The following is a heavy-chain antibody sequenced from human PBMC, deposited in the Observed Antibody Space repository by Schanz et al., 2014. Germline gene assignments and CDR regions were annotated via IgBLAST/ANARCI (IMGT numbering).Heavy chain of an antibody. CDR1: GFTVNTNY. CDR3: ARDGGRDGYNLGFDV. Sequence: EVQLVESGGGLIQPGGSLRLSCAVSGFTVNTNYMSWVRQAPGKGLEWISSMYINSGSTQYADSVKGRFIISRDSSKNTLFLQMNRLRAEDTAIYFCARDGGRDGYNLGFDVWGQGTLVTVSS. J-gene: IGHJ3*01. CDR2: MYINSGST. D-gene: IGHD5-12*01. V-gene: IGHV3-53*01.